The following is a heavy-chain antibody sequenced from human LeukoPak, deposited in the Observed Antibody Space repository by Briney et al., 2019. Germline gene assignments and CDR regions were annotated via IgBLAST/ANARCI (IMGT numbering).Heavy chain of an antibody. J-gene: IGHJ4*02. CDR3: ARGDTIFGVVIGYFDY. CDR1: GYTFTGYY. V-gene: IGHV1-2*02. CDR2: INPNSGGT. D-gene: IGHD3-3*01. Sequence: ASVKVSCKASGYTFTGYYMHWVRQAPGQGLEWMGWINPNSGGTNYAQKFQGRVTMTRGTSISTAYMELSRLRSDDTAVYYCARGDTIFGVVIGYFDYWGQGTLVTVSS.